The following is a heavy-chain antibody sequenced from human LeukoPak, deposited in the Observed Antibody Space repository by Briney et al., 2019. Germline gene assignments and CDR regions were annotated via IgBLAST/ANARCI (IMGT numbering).Heavy chain of an antibody. CDR2: INHSGST. CDR3: ARRPHYYGSGSHRLDY. D-gene: IGHD3-10*01. V-gene: IGHV4-34*01. J-gene: IGHJ4*02. CDR1: GGSFSGYY. Sequence: PSETLSLTCAVYGGSFSGYYWSWIRQPPGKGLEWIGEINHSGSTNYNPSLKSRVTISVDTSKNQFSLKLSSVTAADTAVYYRARRPHYYGSGSHRLDYWGQGTLVTVSS.